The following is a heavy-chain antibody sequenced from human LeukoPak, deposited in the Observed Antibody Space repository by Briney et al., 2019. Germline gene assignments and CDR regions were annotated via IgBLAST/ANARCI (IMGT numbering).Heavy chain of an antibody. CDR2: ISVSGGVR. Sequence: GGSLRLSCVASGYPFSSYSMNWIRQAPGKGLEWVSYISVSGGVRSYADSVKGRFTISRDDARNSLYLQMNSLKDEDTAVYYCARDRGYFYDQLNYWGQGTLVTVSS. CDR3: ARDRGYFYDQLNY. D-gene: IGHD2-2*01. J-gene: IGHJ4*02. CDR1: GYPFSSYS. V-gene: IGHV3-48*02.